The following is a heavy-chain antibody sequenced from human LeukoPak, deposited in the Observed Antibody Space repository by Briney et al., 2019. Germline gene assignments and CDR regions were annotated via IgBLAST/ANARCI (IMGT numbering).Heavy chain of an antibody. CDR1: GSSFSDYW. V-gene: IGHV5-51*01. CDR2: IYPGDSDN. CDR3: ARHKRDRGYEVDY. J-gene: IGHJ4*02. D-gene: IGHD5-12*01. Sequence: GASLKISCKGSGSSFSDYWIGWGRQLPGKGLGWMGIIYPGDSDNRYSPSFQGQVTISADKSISTANLQWSSLKASDTAMYYCARHKRDRGYEVDYWGQGTLVTVSS.